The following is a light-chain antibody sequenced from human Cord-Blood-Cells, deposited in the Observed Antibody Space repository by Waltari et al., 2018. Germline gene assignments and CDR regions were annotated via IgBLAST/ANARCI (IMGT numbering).Light chain of an antibody. V-gene: IGLV2-23*01. Sequence: QSALTQPASVSGSPGQSITISCTGTSRDVGSYNLVSWYQQHPGKAPKLMIYEGSKRPSGVSNRFSGSKSGNTASLTISGLQAEDEADYYCCSYAGSSTLVLGGGTKLTVL. CDR3: CSYAGSSTLV. CDR1: SRDVGSYNL. J-gene: IGLJ3*02. CDR2: EGS.